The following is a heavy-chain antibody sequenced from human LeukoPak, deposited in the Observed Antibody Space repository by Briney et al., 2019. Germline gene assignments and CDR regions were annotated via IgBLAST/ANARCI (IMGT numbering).Heavy chain of an antibody. J-gene: IGHJ4*02. D-gene: IGHD3-22*01. V-gene: IGHV4-39*07. CDR3: ARGYYYDSSGPLSIVFDY. Sequence: PSETLSLTCTVSGASINSDTYYWGWIRQPPGKGLEWIGTHSHSGSAYYNPSLRSRITMSLDTSENQLSLKLSSVTAADTAVYYCARGYYYDSSGPLSIVFDYWGQGTLVTVSS. CDR2: HSHSGSA. CDR1: GASINSDTYY.